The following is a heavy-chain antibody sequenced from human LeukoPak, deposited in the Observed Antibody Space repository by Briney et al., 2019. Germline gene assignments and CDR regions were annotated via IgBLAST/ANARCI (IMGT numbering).Heavy chain of an antibody. CDR1: GFTFYDYA. D-gene: IGHD6-19*01. V-gene: IGHV3-9*01. CDR2: MSWKSGSI. Sequence: GGSLRLSCAASGFTFYDYAMHWVRHARGKGVEGVSGMSWKSGSIVYADSVKGRFTICRDNAKNSLYLQMNSLRAEDTALYYCAKDITPKSIAVAGLFDYWGQGTLVTVSS. J-gene: IGHJ4*02. CDR3: AKDITPKSIAVAGLFDY.